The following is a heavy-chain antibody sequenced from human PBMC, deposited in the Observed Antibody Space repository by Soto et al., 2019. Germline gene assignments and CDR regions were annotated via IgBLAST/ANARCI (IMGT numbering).Heavy chain of an antibody. J-gene: IGHJ6*02. CDR3: ARYMRFGELSTRRYYGMDV. CDR2: INPSGGST. CDR1: GYTFTSYY. Sequence: ASVKVSCKASGYTFTSYYMHWVRQAPGQGLEWMGIINPSGGSTSYAQKFQGRVTMTRDTSTSTVYMELSSLRSEDTAVYYCARYMRFGELSTRRYYGMDVWGHGTTVTVSS. D-gene: IGHD3-10*01. V-gene: IGHV1-46*01.